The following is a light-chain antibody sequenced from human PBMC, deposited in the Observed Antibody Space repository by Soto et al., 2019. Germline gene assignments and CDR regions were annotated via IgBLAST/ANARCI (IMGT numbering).Light chain of an antibody. J-gene: IGKJ1*01. CDR3: QQYANWPPQT. Sequence: EIVMTQSPATLSVSPGERATLSCRASQSVSSNLAWYQQKPGQAPRLLIYGASTRATGTPARFSGSGSGTEFTLTITSLQSEDFAVYYCQQYANWPPQTFGQGTKVDIK. CDR1: QSVSSN. CDR2: GAS. V-gene: IGKV3-15*01.